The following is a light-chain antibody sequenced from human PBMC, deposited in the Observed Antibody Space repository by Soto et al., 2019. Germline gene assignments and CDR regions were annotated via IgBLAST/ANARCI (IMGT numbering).Light chain of an antibody. V-gene: IGKV3-20*01. J-gene: IGKJ1*01. CDR3: QHFGSSVWT. Sequence: EIVLTQAPGTLSLFPGERATLSCRTSQSVSSDYVAWYQQKSGQAPRLLIYGASNRAAVIPDRFSGSGSGTDFTLTISSLEPEDCAVYYGQHFGSSVWTFGQGTKVEIK. CDR2: GAS. CDR1: QSVSSDY.